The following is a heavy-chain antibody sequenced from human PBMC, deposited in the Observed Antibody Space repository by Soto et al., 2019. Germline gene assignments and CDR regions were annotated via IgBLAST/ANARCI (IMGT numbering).Heavy chain of an antibody. CDR3: ARDPYSSAWYPYYFDY. J-gene: IGHJ4*02. CDR2: IWYDGSKK. CDR1: GFTFSSYG. V-gene: IGHV3-33*01. Sequence: QVQLVESGGGVVQPGKSLRLSCAVSGFTFSSYGMHWVRQAPGKGLEWVAVIWYDGSKKYYADSVKGRFTTSRDNSKNALYPQMSSLRAEDTAVYYCARDPYSSAWYPYYFDYWGQGTLVTVSS. D-gene: IGHD6-19*01.